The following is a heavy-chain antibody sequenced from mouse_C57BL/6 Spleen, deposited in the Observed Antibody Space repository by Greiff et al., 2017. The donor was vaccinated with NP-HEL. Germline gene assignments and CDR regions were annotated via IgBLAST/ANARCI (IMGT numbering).Heavy chain of an antibody. D-gene: IGHD1-1*01. CDR2: ISSGSSTI. CDR1: GFTFSDYG. V-gene: IGHV5-17*01. CDR3: ARGYYGSSVAY. Sequence: EVQLVESGGGLVKPGGSLKLSCAASGFTFSDYGMHWVRQAPEKGLEWVAYISSGSSTIYYADTVKGRFTISRDNAKNTLFLQMTSLRSEDTAMYYGARGYYGSSVAYWGQGTLVTVAA. J-gene: IGHJ3*01.